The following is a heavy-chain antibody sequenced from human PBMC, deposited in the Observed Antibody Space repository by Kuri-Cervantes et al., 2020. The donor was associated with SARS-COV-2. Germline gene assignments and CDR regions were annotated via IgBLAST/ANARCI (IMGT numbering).Heavy chain of an antibody. CDR1: GGSISSSSYY. Sequence: SETLSLTCTVSGGSISSSSYYWGWIRQPPGKGLEWIGSIYYSGSTYYNPSLKSRVTISVDTSKNQFSLKLSSVTAADTAVYYCARAIAAAGREGYWGQGTLVTVSS. J-gene: IGHJ4*02. CDR2: IYYSGST. CDR3: ARAIAAAGREGY. D-gene: IGHD6-13*01. V-gene: IGHV4-39*01.